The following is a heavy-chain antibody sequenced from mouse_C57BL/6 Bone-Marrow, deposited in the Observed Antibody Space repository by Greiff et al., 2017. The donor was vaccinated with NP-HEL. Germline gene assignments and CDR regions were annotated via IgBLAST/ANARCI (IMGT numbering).Heavy chain of an antibody. CDR2: IWGVGST. CDR3: ARSYGSGYGFAY. J-gene: IGHJ3*01. V-gene: IGHV2-6*01. Sequence: VQVVESGPGLVAPSQSLSITCTVSGFSLTSYGVDWVRQSPGKGLEWLGVIWGVGSTNYNSALKSRLSISKDNSKSQVFLKMNSLQTDDTAMYYCARSYGSGYGFAYWGQGTLVTVSA. CDR1: GFSLTSYG. D-gene: IGHD1-1*01.